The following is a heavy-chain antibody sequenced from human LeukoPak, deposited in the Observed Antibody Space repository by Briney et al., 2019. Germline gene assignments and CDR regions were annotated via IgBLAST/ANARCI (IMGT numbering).Heavy chain of an antibody. Sequence: GGSLRLSCAASGFTFSSYWMSWVRQAPGKGLEWVANIKQDGSEKYYVDSVKGRFTISRDNAKNSLYLQMNSLRAEDTAVCYCARDILTGYYSIYYYYYMDVWGKGTTVTVSS. CDR1: GFTFSSYW. D-gene: IGHD3-9*01. CDR3: ARDILTGYYSIYYYYYMDV. V-gene: IGHV3-7*01. J-gene: IGHJ6*03. CDR2: IKQDGSEK.